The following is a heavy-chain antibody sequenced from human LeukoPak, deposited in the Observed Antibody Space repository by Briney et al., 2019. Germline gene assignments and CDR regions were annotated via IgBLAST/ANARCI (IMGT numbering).Heavy chain of an antibody. Sequence: GASVKVSCKASGYTFTSYYMHWVRQAPGQGLEWMGWINPNSGGTNFAQKFQGRVTMTRDTSISTAYMELSRLRSDDTAVYYCAREKRVAGSRGGFDRWGQGTLVTVSS. CDR1: GYTFTSYY. D-gene: IGHD6-19*01. CDR2: INPNSGGT. J-gene: IGHJ5*02. V-gene: IGHV1-2*02. CDR3: AREKRVAGSRGGFDR.